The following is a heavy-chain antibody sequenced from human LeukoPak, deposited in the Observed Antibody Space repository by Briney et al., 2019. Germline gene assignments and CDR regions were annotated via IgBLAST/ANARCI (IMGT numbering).Heavy chain of an antibody. D-gene: IGHD2-2*01. V-gene: IGHV5-51*01. CDR3: ARQIEYCSSTSCDEYYFDY. CDR1: GYIFTSHW. Sequence: GESLQISCEGSGYIFTSHWIGWVRPLPGKGLEWMGIIYPDDSDTRDSPSFQGQVTISVDKSISTAYLQWSSLKASDTAMYFCARQIEYCSSTSCDEYYFDYWGQGTLVTVSS. CDR2: IYPDDSDT. J-gene: IGHJ4*02.